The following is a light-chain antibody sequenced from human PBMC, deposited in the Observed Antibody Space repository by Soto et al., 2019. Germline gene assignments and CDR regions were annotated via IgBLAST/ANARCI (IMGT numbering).Light chain of an antibody. CDR2: GAS. Sequence: EIVFTPSPGPLSLSPGEKATLSRRAIQSVSSSYLAWYQQKPGQAPRLLIYGASSGATGIPDRFSGSGSGTDFTLTISRLEPEDFAVYYCQQYGSSPPITFGQGTRLEI. CDR1: QSVSSSY. CDR3: QQYGSSPPIT. V-gene: IGKV3-20*01. J-gene: IGKJ5*01.